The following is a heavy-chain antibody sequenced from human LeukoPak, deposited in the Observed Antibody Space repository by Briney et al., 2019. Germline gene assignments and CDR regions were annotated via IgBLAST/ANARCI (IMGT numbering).Heavy chain of an antibody. CDR3: ARRITIFGVVTYDAFDI. V-gene: IGHV4-59*08. J-gene: IGHJ3*02. D-gene: IGHD3-3*01. Sequence: SETLSLTCAVYGGSFSGYYWSWIRQPPGKGLEWIGYIYYSGSTNYNPSLKSRVTISVDTSKNQFSLKLSSVTAADTAVYYCARRITIFGVVTYDAFDIWGQGTMVTVSS. CDR2: IYYSGST. CDR1: GGSFSGYY.